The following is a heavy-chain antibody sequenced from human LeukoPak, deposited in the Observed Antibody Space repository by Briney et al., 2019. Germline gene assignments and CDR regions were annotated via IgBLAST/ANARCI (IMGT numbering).Heavy chain of an antibody. CDR1: AFSLSTRGVG. Sequence: SGPTLVKPTQTLTLTCTFSAFSLSTRGVGVGWIRQPPVKALEWLALIYWDDDKRYNPSLTSRLTITKDTSKNQVVLTMTNMDPVDTATYYCAHINFVVGSTILDYWGQGIPVTVSS. V-gene: IGHV2-5*02. D-gene: IGHD2-21*01. J-gene: IGHJ4*02. CDR3: AHINFVVGSTILDY. CDR2: IYWDDDK.